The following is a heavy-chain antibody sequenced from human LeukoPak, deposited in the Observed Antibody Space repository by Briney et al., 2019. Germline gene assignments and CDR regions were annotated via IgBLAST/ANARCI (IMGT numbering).Heavy chain of an antibody. D-gene: IGHD3-22*01. CDR3: AAKDFSSGYFHF. CDR2: IYHRGST. J-gene: IGHJ4*02. V-gene: IGHV4-4*02. Sequence: PSETLSLTCAVSSDSISSSNWWSWVRQPPGKGLEWIGEIYHRGSTNYNPSLKSRVTISVDRSNNQFSLKLNSVTAADTAIYFCAAKDFSSGYFHFWGQGTQVTVSS. CDR1: SDSISSSNW.